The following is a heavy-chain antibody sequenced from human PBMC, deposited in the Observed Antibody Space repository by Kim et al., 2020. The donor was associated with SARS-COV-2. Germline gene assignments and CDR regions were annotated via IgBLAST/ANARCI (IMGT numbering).Heavy chain of an antibody. V-gene: IGHV3-23*01. Sequence: GSLRLSCAASGFIFSDYAMSWVRQAPGKGLEWLSGVSGSGHTTYYPDSEKGRFTISRDNSKNTLYLQINSLRVDDTAVYFCAKEGNIVATTDAFDLWGQ. CDR1: GFIFSDYA. CDR3: AKEGNIVATTDAFDL. D-gene: IGHD5-12*01. J-gene: IGHJ3*01. CDR2: VSGSGHTT.